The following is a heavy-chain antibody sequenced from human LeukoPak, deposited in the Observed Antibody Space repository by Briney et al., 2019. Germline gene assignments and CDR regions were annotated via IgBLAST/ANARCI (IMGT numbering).Heavy chain of an antibody. CDR1: GGSISSSSYY. CDR2: IYYSGST. CDR3: ARHYLGGNYPDYFNH. Sequence: SETLSLTCTVSGGSISSSSYYRGWIRQPPGKGLEWIGSIYYSGSTYYNPSLKSRVTISIDTSKNQFSLNLNSVTAADTALYSCARHYLGGNYPDYFNHWGQGTLVTVSS. J-gene: IGHJ4*02. V-gene: IGHV4-39*01. D-gene: IGHD1-26*01.